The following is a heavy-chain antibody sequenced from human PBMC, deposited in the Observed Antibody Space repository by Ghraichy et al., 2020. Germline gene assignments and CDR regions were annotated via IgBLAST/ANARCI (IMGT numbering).Heavy chain of an antibody. J-gene: IGHJ4*02. CDR3: ARDLHVGYSYAYGGDY. CDR2: ISYDGSNK. Sequence: GESLRLSCAASGFTFSSYAMHWVRQAPGKGLEWVAVISYDGSNKYYADSVKGRFTISRDNSKNTLYLQMNSLRAEDTAVYYCARDLHVGYSYAYGGDYWGQGTLVSVSS. CDR1: GFTFSSYA. V-gene: IGHV3-30-3*01. D-gene: IGHD5-18*01.